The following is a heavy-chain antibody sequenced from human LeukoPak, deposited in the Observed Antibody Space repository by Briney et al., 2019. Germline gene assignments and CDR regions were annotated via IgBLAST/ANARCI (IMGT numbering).Heavy chain of an antibody. D-gene: IGHD6-19*01. Sequence: ASVKVSCKASGGTFSSYAISWVRQAPGQGLEWMGGIIPIFGTANYAQKFQGRVTITEDESTSTAYMELSSLRSEDTAVYYCASSQRSSGWYGLGYWGQGTLVTVSS. CDR1: GGTFSSYA. V-gene: IGHV1-69*01. J-gene: IGHJ4*02. CDR2: IIPIFGTA. CDR3: ASSQRSSGWYGLGY.